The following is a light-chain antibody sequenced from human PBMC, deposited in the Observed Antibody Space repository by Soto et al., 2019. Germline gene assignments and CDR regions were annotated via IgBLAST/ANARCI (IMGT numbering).Light chain of an antibody. J-gene: IGKJ2*01. CDR2: DAS. V-gene: IGKV1-5*01. CDR1: QSISTW. CDR3: QQYNSYPYT. Sequence: DIQMTQSPSTLSASVGDRVTITCRASQSISTWLAWYQQKPGKAPKFLIYDASSLESGVPSRFSGNGSGTQFTLTISSLQPEDFATYYCQQYNSYPYTFGQGTKVEIK.